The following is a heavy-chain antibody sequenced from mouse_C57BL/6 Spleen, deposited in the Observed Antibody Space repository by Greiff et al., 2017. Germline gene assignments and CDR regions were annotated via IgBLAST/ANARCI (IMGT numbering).Heavy chain of an antibody. Sequence: DVKLQESGPGLVKPSQSLSLTCSVTGYSITSGYYWNWIRQFPGNKLEWMGYISYDGSNNYNPSLKNRISITRDTSENQFFLELNSVTTEDTATYYCATRVTTGVDYWGQGTTLTVSS. V-gene: IGHV3-6*01. CDR2: ISYDGSN. CDR1: GYSITSGYY. CDR3: ATRVTTGVDY. J-gene: IGHJ2*01. D-gene: IGHD2-2*01.